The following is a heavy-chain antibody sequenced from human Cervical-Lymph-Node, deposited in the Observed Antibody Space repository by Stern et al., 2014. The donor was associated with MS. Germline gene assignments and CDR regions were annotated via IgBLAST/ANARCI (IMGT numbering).Heavy chain of an antibody. J-gene: IGHJ5*02. CDR1: GGSISNDNFF. CDR2: VYLRGST. CDR3: ALGAEWFDP. V-gene: IGHV4-61*02. Sequence: QVQLVESGPGLVKPSQTLSLTCTVSGGSISNDNFFWSWIRQPAGKGLEWIGRVYLRGSTNYNPSLKSRVTISMDTAMNQFSLKLNSVTAADTAVYYCALGAEWFDPWGQGTLVTVSS. D-gene: IGHD1-26*01.